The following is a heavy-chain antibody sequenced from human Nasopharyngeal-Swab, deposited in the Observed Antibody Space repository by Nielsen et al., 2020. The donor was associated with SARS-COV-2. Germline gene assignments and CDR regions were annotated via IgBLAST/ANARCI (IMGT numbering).Heavy chain of an antibody. CDR1: GGSISSGSYS. J-gene: IGHJ5*02. CDR3: ARDYDYYDSSGNSSWFDP. V-gene: IGHV4-61*02. Sequence: SETLSLTCTVSGGSISSGSYSWSWIRQPAGKGLEWIGRIYTSGSTNYNPSLKSRVTISVDTSKNQFSLKLSSVTAADTAVYYCARDYDYYDSSGNSSWFDPWGQGTLVTVSS. CDR2: IYTSGST. D-gene: IGHD3-22*01.